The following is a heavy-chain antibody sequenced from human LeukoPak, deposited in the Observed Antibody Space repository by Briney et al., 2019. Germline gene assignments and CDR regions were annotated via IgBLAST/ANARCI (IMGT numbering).Heavy chain of an antibody. Sequence: SETLSLTCAVSGYSISSGYYWGWIRQPPGKGLEWIGSIYHSGSTYYNPSLKSRVTISVDTSENQFSLKLSSVTAADTAVYYCARSDVYGDFFDYWGQGTLVTVSS. D-gene: IGHD4-17*01. CDR1: GYSISSGYY. J-gene: IGHJ4*02. V-gene: IGHV4-38-2*01. CDR3: ARSDVYGDFFDY. CDR2: IYHSGST.